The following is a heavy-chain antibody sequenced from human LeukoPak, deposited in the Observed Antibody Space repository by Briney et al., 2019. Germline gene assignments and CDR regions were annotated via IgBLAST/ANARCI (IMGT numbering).Heavy chain of an antibody. V-gene: IGHV3-23*01. Sequence: GASLRLSCAASGFTFSSYAMSWVRQAPGKGLEWVSAISGSGGSTYYADSVKGRFTISRDNSKNTLYLQMDSLRAEDTAVYVCAKDEYSYGYVVDYWSQGTLVTVSS. D-gene: IGHD5-18*01. J-gene: IGHJ4*02. CDR1: GFTFSSYA. CDR2: ISGSGGST. CDR3: AKDEYSYGYVVDY.